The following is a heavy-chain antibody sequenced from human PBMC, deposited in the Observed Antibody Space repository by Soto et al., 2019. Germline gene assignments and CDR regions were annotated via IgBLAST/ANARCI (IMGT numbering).Heavy chain of an antibody. CDR2: IYPGDSDT. V-gene: IGHV5-51*01. D-gene: IGHD6-13*01. J-gene: IGHJ3*02. CDR3: ARSVDSSLEAYEI. CDR1: GFIFTIYW. Sequence: GESLKISCETSGFIFTIYWIGWVRQMPGKGLEWVGTIYPGDSDTRYSPPLRGQVTISADKSIRTAYLQWSSLKASDTAVYYCARSVDSSLEAYEIWGQGTMVTVSS.